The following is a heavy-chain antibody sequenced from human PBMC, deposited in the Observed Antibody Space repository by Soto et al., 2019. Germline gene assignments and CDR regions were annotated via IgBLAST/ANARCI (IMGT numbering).Heavy chain of an antibody. V-gene: IGHV2-70*01. CDR3: ARIRSSSSSTYYFDY. Sequence: SGPTLVNPTQTLTLTCTFSGFSLRTSGMCVSWIRQPPGKALEWLALIDWDDDKYYSTSLKTRLTISKDTSKNQVVLTMTNMDPVDTATYYCARIRSSSSSTYYFDYWGQGTLVTVSS. D-gene: IGHD6-6*01. CDR1: GFSLRTSGMC. J-gene: IGHJ4*02. CDR2: IDWDDDK.